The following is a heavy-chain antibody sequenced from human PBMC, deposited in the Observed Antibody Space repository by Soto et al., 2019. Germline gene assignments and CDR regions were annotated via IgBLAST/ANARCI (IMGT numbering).Heavy chain of an antibody. J-gene: IGHJ5*02. V-gene: IGHV3-30-3*01. Sequence: GGSPRLSCAASGLSFSSCAMHWVRQDPGKGLEWVAVVSHDGSNKYYADSVKGRVTISRDNSINTVYLQMNSLRVEDTAVYYCLSGNSPSSTWGQGTLITVSS. CDR1: GLSFSSCA. CDR3: LSGNSPSST. CDR2: VSHDGSNK. D-gene: IGHD5-12*01.